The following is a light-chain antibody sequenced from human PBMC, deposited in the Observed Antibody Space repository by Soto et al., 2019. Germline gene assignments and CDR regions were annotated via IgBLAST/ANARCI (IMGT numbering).Light chain of an antibody. CDR3: CSYAGSSTHVI. CDR1: SSDVGSYNL. V-gene: IGLV2-23*01. J-gene: IGLJ2*01. Sequence: QSALTQPASVSGSHGQSITISCTGTSSDVGSYNLVSWYQQYPGKAPKLMIYEGSKRPSGVSNRFSGSKSGNKASLTISGLQAEDEADYYCCSYAGSSTHVIFGGGTKLTVL. CDR2: EGS.